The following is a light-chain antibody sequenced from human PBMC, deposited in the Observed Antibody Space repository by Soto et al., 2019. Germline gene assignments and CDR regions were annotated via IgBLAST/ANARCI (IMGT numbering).Light chain of an antibody. V-gene: IGKV3-20*01. CDR3: QQYGNSPPEFT. J-gene: IGKJ3*01. CDR1: QSISSSY. CDR2: GAS. Sequence: EIVLTQSPGTLSLSPGERATLSCRASQSISSSYLAWYQQRPGQAPRLLIFGASYRATGIPDRFSGSGSGTDITLTISRLEPEDFAVYYCQQYGNSPPEFTFGPGTRVDSK.